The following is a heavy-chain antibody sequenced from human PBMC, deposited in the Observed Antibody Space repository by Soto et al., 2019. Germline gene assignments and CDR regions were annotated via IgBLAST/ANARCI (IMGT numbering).Heavy chain of an antibody. CDR2: IWYDGSNK. Sequence: PGGSLRLSCAASGFTFSSYGMHGVRQAPGEGLEWVAVIWYDGSNKYYADSVKGRFTISRDNSKNTLYLQMNSLRAEDTAVYYCARDGGVTIFGVVIRPSYNFDYWGQGTLVTVSS. CDR3: ARDGGVTIFGVVIRPSYNFDY. D-gene: IGHD3-3*01. CDR1: GFTFSSYG. J-gene: IGHJ4*02. V-gene: IGHV3-33*01.